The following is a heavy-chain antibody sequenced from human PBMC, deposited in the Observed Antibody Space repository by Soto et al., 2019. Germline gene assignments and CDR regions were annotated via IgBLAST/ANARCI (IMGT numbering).Heavy chain of an antibody. CDR3: ASRRPYSSPSSDVGHYAMDV. V-gene: IGHV5-51*01. D-gene: IGHD6-6*01. CDR2: IYPGDSET. Sequence: GEFLKISCTGSGYSFTSYWIAWVRQMPGKGRGWLGTIYPGDSETKYSRSFQGQSPLSVDKSNSSAFLQWNSLSASDTAIYFCASRRPYSSPSSDVGHYAMDVWGQGTTVTV. J-gene: IGHJ6*02. CDR1: GYSFTSYW.